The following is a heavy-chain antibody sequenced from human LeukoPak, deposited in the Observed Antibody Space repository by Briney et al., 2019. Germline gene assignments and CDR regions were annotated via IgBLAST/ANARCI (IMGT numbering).Heavy chain of an antibody. CDR2: INPSGGST. J-gene: IGHJ4*02. V-gene: IGHV1-46*01. D-gene: IGHD3-9*01. CDR3: AKDRRLLLRYFDTPEY. Sequence: ASVKVSCKASGYTFTSYYMHWVRQAPGQGLEWMGIINPSGGSTSYAQKFQGRVTMTRDMSTSTDYMELSSLRSEDTAVYYCAKDRRLLLRYFDTPEYWGQGTLVTVSS. CDR1: GYTFTSYY.